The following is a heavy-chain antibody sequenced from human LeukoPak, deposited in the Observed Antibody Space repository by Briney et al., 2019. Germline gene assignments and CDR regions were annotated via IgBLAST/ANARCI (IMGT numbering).Heavy chain of an antibody. CDR1: GYTFTSYG. D-gene: IGHD3-10*01. CDR3: ARDPMVRGVLNWFDP. J-gene: IGHJ5*02. V-gene: IGHV1-18*01. CDR2: ISAYNGNT. Sequence: VKVSCKASGYTFTSYGISWVRQAPGQGLEWMGWISAYNGNTNYAQKLQGRVTMTTDTSTSTAYMELRSLRSDDTAVYYCARDPMVRGVLNWFDPWGQGTLVTVSS.